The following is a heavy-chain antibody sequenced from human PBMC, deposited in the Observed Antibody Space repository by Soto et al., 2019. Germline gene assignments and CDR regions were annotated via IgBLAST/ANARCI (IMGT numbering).Heavy chain of an antibody. Sequence: ASVKVSFTASGYTFTGYYMHWVRQAPGQGLEWMGWINPNSGGTNYAQKFQSRVTMTRDTSISTPYMELSRLRSDDTAVYYCARELRGYYGSGSDLPGGHWFDPWGQGTLVTVSS. CDR3: ARELRGYYGSGSDLPGGHWFDP. V-gene: IGHV1-2*02. CDR1: GYTFTGYY. CDR2: INPNSGGT. J-gene: IGHJ5*02. D-gene: IGHD3-10*01.